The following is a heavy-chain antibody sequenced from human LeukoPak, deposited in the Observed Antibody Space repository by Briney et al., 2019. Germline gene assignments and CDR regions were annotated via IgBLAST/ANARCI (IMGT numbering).Heavy chain of an antibody. CDR2: SSSSGSTI. CDR1: GLPFRSYS. V-gene: IGHV3-48*01. Sequence: GGSLRLSCAASGLPFRSYSMNWVRQAPGKGLEWVSYSSSSGSTIYYADSVMGRFTISRDNAKNSLYLQMNSLRAEDTAVYCCARGWDALDYWGQGTLVTVSS. D-gene: IGHD1-26*01. J-gene: IGHJ4*02. CDR3: ARGWDALDY.